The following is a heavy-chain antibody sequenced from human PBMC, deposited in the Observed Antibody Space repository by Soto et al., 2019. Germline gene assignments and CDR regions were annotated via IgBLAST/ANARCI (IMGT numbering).Heavy chain of an antibody. J-gene: IGHJ6*02. CDR3: AKPDCGGDCYLYGMDV. CDR1: GFTFSSYG. Sequence: GGSLRLSCAASGFTFSSYGMHWVRQAPGKGLEWVAVISYDGSNKYYADSVKGRFTISRDNSKNTLYLQMNSLRAEDTAVYYCAKPDCGGDCYLYGMDVWGQGTTVTV. V-gene: IGHV3-30*18. D-gene: IGHD2-21*02. CDR2: ISYDGSNK.